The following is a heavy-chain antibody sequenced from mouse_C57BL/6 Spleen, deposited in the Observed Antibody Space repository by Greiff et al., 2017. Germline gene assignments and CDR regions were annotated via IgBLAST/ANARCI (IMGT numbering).Heavy chain of an antibody. D-gene: IGHD2-4*01. V-gene: IGHV1-31*01. CDR1: GYSFTGYC. CDR2: IYPYNGVS. Sequence: EVQLQESGPELVKPGASVKISCKASGYSFTGYCMHWVKQSPGNLLDWIGYIYPYNGVSSYNQKFKGKATLTVDKSSSTAYMELRSLTSEDSAVYYCARGMDYGWFAYWGQVTLVTVSA. CDR3: ARGMDYGWFAY. J-gene: IGHJ3*01.